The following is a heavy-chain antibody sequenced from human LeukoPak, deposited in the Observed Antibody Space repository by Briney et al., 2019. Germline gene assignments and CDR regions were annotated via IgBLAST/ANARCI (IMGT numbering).Heavy chain of an antibody. CDR3: AIARHDYGGVYYYYMDV. J-gene: IGHJ6*03. CDR1: GVPLSSSNW. D-gene: IGHD4-23*01. Sequence: SETLPLTCAVSGVPLSSSNWRSWVRHPPGTGLEWIGEYYHSGSTNYNPSLKRRVTISVDKSKNQFSLELSSVTAADSGVYYCAIARHDYGGVYYYYMDVWGKGTTVTISS. CDR2: YYHSGST. V-gene: IGHV4-4*02.